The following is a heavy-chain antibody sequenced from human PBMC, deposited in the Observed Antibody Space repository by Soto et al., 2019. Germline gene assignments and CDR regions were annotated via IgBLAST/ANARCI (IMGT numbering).Heavy chain of an antibody. CDR2: IIPIFGTA. Sequence: SVKVSCKASGGTFSSYAISWVRQAPGQGLEWMGGIIPIFGTANYAQKFQGRVTTTADKSTSTAYMELSSLRSEDTAVYYCARDLAKGGGSAGFDYWGQGTLVTVSS. CDR3: ARDLAKGGGSAGFDY. CDR1: GGTFSSYA. J-gene: IGHJ4*02. V-gene: IGHV1-69*06. D-gene: IGHD1-26*01.